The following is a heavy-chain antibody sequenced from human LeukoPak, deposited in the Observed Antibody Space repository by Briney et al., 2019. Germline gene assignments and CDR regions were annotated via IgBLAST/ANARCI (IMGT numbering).Heavy chain of an antibody. CDR3: ARAQDSWYLHGFDP. J-gene: IGHJ5*02. D-gene: IGHD6-13*01. Sequence: LPGGSLRLSCAASGFTFSSYWLTWVRQAPGKGLEWVANIKQDGSEKFYVDSVKGRFTISRDNAKNSLYLQMNSLRAEDTAVYYCARAQDSWYLHGFDPWGQGTLVTVSS. V-gene: IGHV3-7*01. CDR2: IKQDGSEK. CDR1: GFTFSSYW.